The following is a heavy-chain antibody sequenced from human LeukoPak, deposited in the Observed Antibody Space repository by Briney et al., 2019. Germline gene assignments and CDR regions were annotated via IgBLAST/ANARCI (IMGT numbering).Heavy chain of an antibody. CDR3: ARGVVAAPQTFDY. CDR2: IYFSGST. D-gene: IGHD2-15*01. V-gene: IGHV4-61*08. CDR1: GGSISS. Sequence: PSETLSLTCTVSGGSISSFYWSWFYWSWIRQPPGKGLEWIGYIYFSGSTNYNPSLKSRVTISVDTSKNQFSLKLSSVTAADTAVYYCARGVVAAPQTFDYWGQGTLVTVSS. J-gene: IGHJ4*02.